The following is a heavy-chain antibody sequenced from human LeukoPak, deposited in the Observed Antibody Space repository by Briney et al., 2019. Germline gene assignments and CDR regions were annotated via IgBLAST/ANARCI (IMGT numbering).Heavy chain of an antibody. V-gene: IGHV1-46*01. CDR2: INPSGGST. CDR3: ARPASYYYYYMDV. J-gene: IGHJ6*03. Sequence: ASVKVSCKASGYTFTSYYMHWVRQAPGQGLEWMGIINPSGGSTSYAQKFQGRVTITADKSTSTAYMELSSLRSEDTAVYYCARPASYYYYYMDVWGKGTTVTVSS. D-gene: IGHD6-25*01. CDR1: GYTFTSYY.